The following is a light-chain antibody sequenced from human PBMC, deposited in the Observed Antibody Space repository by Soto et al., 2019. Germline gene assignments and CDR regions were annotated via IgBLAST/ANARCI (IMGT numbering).Light chain of an antibody. Sequence: QSALTQPASVSGSPGQSITISCTGASSDVGGYDYVSWYQQHPGKAPKLMIYEVSNRPSGVSNRFSGSKSANTASLTISGLQAEDEADYYCTSYTRSITYVFGTGTKLTVL. CDR1: SSDVGGYDY. J-gene: IGLJ1*01. CDR3: TSYTRSITYV. V-gene: IGLV2-14*01. CDR2: EVS.